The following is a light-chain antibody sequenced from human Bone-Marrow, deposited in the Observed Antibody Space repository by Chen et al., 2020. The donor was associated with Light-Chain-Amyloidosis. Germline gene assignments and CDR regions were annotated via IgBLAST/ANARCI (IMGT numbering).Light chain of an antibody. CDR2: DAS. CDR1: QSVSSY. CDR3: QQRSNWSIT. V-gene: IGKV3-11*01. J-gene: IGKJ5*01. Sequence: EIVLTQSPATLSLSPGERATLSCRASQSVSSYLAWYQQKPGQAPRLLIYDASNRATGITARCSGSGYGTDFTLTISSLAPEDFAVYYCQQRSNWSITVGQGTRLEIK.